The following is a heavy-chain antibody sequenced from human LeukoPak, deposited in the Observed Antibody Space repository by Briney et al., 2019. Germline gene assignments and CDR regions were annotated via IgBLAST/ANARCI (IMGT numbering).Heavy chain of an antibody. CDR3: ARDHWTTYYYDSSGYEIDY. Sequence: GASVKVSCKASGYTFTGYYMHWVRQAPGQGLEWMGWINPNSGGTNYAQKFQGRVTMTRDTSISTVYMELSRLRSDDTAVYYCARDHWTTYYYDSSGYEIDYWGQGTLVTVSS. CDR1: GYTFTGYY. D-gene: IGHD3-22*01. J-gene: IGHJ4*02. V-gene: IGHV1-2*02. CDR2: INPNSGGT.